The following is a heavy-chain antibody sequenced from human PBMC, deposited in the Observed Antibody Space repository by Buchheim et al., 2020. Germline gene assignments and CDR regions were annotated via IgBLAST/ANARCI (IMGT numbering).Heavy chain of an antibody. CDR2: IYSGGST. Sequence: EVQLVESGGGLVQPGGSLRLSCAASGFTVSSNYMSWVRQAPGKGLEWVSVIYSGGSTYYADSVKGRFTIPRDNSKNTPYLQMNSLRAEDTAVYYCARKGGTKLGGVLYPWGQGTL. V-gene: IGHV3-66*01. D-gene: IGHD1-1*01. CDR1: GFTVSSNY. J-gene: IGHJ5*02. CDR3: ARKGGTKLGGVLYP.